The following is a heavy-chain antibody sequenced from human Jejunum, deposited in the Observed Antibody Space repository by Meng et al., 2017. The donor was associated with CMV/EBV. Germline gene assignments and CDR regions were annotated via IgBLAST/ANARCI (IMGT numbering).Heavy chain of an antibody. V-gene: IGHV4-59*01. CDR2: ILYHGST. CDR3: ARGASGGYRFDY. CDR1: GGPISSYY. J-gene: IGHJ4*02. Sequence: QVQLKESGPGLVKPSETLSLTCTVSGGPISSYYWSWIRQPPGQKKEWIGYILYHGSTTYNPSLKSRVTISVDMSKNQFSLNLGSVNAADTAVYYCARGASGGYRFDYWGQGTLVTVSS. D-gene: IGHD5-12*01.